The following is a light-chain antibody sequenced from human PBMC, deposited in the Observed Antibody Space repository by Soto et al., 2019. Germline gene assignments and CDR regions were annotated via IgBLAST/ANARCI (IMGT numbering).Light chain of an antibody. Sequence: QSALTQPAAVSGSPGQSITISCTGTSSDVGNYNLVSWYQQYPGKAPKLMIYATSKRPSGVPNRFSGSKSGDTASLTISGLQAEDEADYYCTSFARGSTLVFGGGTKLTVL. CDR1: SSDVGNYNL. CDR2: ATS. CDR3: TSFARGSTLV. V-gene: IGLV2-23*01. J-gene: IGLJ3*02.